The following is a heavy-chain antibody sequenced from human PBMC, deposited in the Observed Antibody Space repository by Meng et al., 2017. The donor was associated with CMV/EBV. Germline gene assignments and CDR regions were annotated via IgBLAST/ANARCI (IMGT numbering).Heavy chain of an antibody. J-gene: IGHJ4*02. V-gene: IGHV4-39*07. D-gene: IGHD6-13*01. CDR3: ARGRRAAGPYDY. Sequence: GSLRLSCTVSGGSISSSSYDWGWTRQPPGKGLEWIGSIYYSGSTYYNPSLKSRVTISVDTSKNQFSLKLSSVAAADTAVYYGARGRRAAGPYDYWGQGTLVTVSS. CDR1: GGSISSSSYD. CDR2: IYYSGST.